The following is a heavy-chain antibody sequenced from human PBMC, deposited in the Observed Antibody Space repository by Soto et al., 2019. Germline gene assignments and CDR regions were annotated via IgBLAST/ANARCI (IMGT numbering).Heavy chain of an antibody. J-gene: IGHJ4*02. CDR3: ARDQGSHPGD. CDR1: GVSISSDNW. CDR2: IHPSGST. Sequence: QVQLQESGPGLVRPSGTVSLTCAVSGVSISSDNWWRWVRQPPGKALEWIGEIHPSGSTNYNPSLKSRVTMSVVPSKDLFSLTLNSVTAADTAFYYCARDQGSHPGDWGQGTLVSVSS. D-gene: IGHD6-13*01. V-gene: IGHV4-4*02.